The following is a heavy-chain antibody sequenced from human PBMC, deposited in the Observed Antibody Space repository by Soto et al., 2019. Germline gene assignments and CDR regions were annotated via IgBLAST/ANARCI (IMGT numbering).Heavy chain of an antibody. V-gene: IGHV1-46*01. Sequence: ASVKVSCKASGYSFISHYMHWVRQAPGQGLEWMGIINPSDDSTSYAQKFQGRVTMTRDTSTGTVYMELSSLRSDDTAVYYCARDFREDFWSGMFDYWGRGTLVTVSS. CDR2: INPSDDST. D-gene: IGHD3-3*01. CDR1: GYSFISHY. J-gene: IGHJ4*02. CDR3: ARDFREDFWSGMFDY.